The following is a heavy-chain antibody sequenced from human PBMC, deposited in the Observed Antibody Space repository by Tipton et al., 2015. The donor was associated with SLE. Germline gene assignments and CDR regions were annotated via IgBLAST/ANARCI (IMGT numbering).Heavy chain of an antibody. Sequence: QLVQSGAEGKKPGASVKVSCRTSAYSFTKYDIIWVRQAPGQGLEWMGWISPSDGNTTHAQKLQGRFTMTTDTFTSTVYMEMSSLRSEDTGVYFCTRGGVRFLEWSVGHWFDPWGQGTLVIVSS. V-gene: IGHV1-18*01. CDR1: AYSFTKYD. CDR3: TRGGVRFLEWSVGHWFDP. CDR2: ISPSDGNT. J-gene: IGHJ5*02. D-gene: IGHD3-3*01.